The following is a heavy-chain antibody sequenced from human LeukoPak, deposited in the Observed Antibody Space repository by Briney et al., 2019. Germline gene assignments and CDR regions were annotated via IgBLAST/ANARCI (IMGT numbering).Heavy chain of an antibody. Sequence: GGSLRLSCAASGFTLSNYWMSWVRQTPGKGVEGVANINQDGSEKYYVDSVKGRFTISRDNAKNSLYLQMNSLRAEDTAVYYCARDQINSSGNKPPFDYWGRGTLVTVSS. V-gene: IGHV3-7*01. D-gene: IGHD1-26*01. J-gene: IGHJ4*02. CDR3: ARDQINSSGNKPPFDY. CDR1: GFTLSNYW. CDR2: INQDGSEK.